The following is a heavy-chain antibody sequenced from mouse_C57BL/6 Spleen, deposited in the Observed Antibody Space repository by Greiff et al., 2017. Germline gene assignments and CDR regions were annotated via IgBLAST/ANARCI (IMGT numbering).Heavy chain of an antibody. J-gene: IGHJ3*01. CDR1: GYTFTSYW. CDR3: AIEAYYYGSGPWYGY. D-gene: IGHD1-1*01. Sequence: QVQLQQPGADLVKPGASVKVSCKASGYTFTSYWMHWVKQRPGQGLEWIGRIHPSDSDTNYNKKFKGKSTLTVDKSSSTAYMQLSSLRSEDSAVYYCAIEAYYYGSGPWYGYWGQGTLVTVSA. V-gene: IGHV1-74*01. CDR2: IHPSDSDT.